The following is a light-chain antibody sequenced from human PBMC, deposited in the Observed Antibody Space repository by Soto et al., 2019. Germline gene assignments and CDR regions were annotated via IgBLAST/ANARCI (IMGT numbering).Light chain of an antibody. CDR1: QSISSY. CDR3: QQCYSTHT. CDR2: AAS. V-gene: IGKV1-39*01. Sequence: DIQMTQSPSSLSASVGDRVTITCRASQSISSYLNWYQQKPGKAPKLLIYAASSLQSGVPSRFSGSGSGTDFTLTTSSLQPEDFATYYCQQCYSTHTFGQGTKLEIK. J-gene: IGKJ2*01.